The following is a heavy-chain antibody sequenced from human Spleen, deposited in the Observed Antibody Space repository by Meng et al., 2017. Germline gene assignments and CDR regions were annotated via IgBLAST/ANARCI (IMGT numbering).Heavy chain of an antibody. CDR2: IGHSGFT. J-gene: IGHJ5*02. CDR3: VRSSAWVRTGFDP. Sequence: QPQLQESGPGLVRPSEALSLTCSVSGGSISTSGYYWGWIRQPPGKGLEWIGSIGHSGFTYYTPSLKSRVTVSIDTSRNQFSLWLTSVTAADTAVYYCVRSSAWVRTGFDPWGQGTLVVASS. CDR1: GGSISTSGYY. D-gene: IGHD6-19*01. V-gene: IGHV4-39*01.